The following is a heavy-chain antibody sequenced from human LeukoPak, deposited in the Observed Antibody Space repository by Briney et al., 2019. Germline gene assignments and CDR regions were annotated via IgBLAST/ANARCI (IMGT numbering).Heavy chain of an antibody. J-gene: IGHJ3*02. CDR1: GYTFTSYY. V-gene: IGHV1-46*01. Sequence: GASVKVSCKASGYTFTSYYMHWVRQAPGQGLEWMGIIDPSGGSTSYAQKFQGRVTMTRDTSTSTVYMELSSLRSEDTAVYYCARGSVRSSGWYPRAGFNAFDIWGQGTMVTVSS. D-gene: IGHD6-19*01. CDR2: IDPSGGST. CDR3: ARGSVRSSGWYPRAGFNAFDI.